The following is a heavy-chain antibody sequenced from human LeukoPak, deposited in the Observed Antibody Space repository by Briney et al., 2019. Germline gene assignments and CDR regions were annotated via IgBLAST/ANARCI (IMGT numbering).Heavy chain of an antibody. D-gene: IGHD3-10*01. CDR2: INHSGST. V-gene: IGHV4-34*01. CDR3: ARGGATMVRGVHGY. CDR1: GGSFSGGY. Sequence: SETLSLTCAVYGGSFSGGYWNWIRQPPGKGLEWIGEINHSGSTNYNPSLKSRVTISVDTSKNQFSLKLSSVTAADTAVYYCARGGATMVRGVHGYWGQGTLVTVSS. J-gene: IGHJ4*02.